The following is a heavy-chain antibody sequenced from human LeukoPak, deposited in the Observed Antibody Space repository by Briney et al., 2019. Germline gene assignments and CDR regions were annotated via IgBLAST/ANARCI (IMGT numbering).Heavy chain of an antibody. V-gene: IGHV3-30*18. CDR3: AKGGYYERPWYFDY. Sequence: GGSLRLSCAASGFAFSTYAMHWVRQAPGKGLEWVAVISFDGTNKFYADSVKGRFTISRDNSKNALYLQMNSLRAEDTAVYYCAKGGYYERPWYFDYWGQGTLVTVSS. J-gene: IGHJ4*02. CDR1: GFAFSTYA. D-gene: IGHD3-22*01. CDR2: ISFDGTNK.